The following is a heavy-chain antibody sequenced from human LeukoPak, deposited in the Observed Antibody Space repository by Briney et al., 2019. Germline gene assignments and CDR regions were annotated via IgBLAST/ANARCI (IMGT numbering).Heavy chain of an antibody. Sequence: GGSLRLSCAACGFTFSRYWLHWIRQPPGKGLVWVARINGDGSFADYADSVRARFTISRDNAENTLYLQMNSLRVEDAAVYYCVRDRGGSYSFDKWGQGTLVTVSS. J-gene: IGHJ4*02. V-gene: IGHV3-74*01. D-gene: IGHD1-26*01. CDR1: GFTFSRYW. CDR3: VRDRGGSYSFDK. CDR2: INGDGSFA.